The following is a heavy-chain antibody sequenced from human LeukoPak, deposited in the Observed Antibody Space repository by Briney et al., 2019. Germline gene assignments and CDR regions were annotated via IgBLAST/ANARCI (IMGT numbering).Heavy chain of an antibody. J-gene: IGHJ4*02. CDR3: ARASVLLSADY. Sequence: PSETLSLTCTVSGGSISSYYWSWIRQPPGKGLEWIGYIYYSGSTNYNPSLKSRVTISVDTSKNQSSLKLSSVTAADTAVYYCARASVLLSADYWGQGILVTVSS. CDR2: IYYSGST. D-gene: IGHD3-10*01. CDR1: GGSISSYY. V-gene: IGHV4-59*01.